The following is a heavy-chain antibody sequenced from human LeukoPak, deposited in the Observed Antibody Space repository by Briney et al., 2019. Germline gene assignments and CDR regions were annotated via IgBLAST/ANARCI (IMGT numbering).Heavy chain of an antibody. Sequence: GGSLRLSCAASGFTFRSYGMHWVRQAPGKGLEWVAVISFDGSNKYYADSVKGRFTISRDNSKNTLYLQMNSLRAEDTAVYYCAKDATAVVGTVYMDVWGKGTTVTVSS. CDR1: GFTFRSYG. D-gene: IGHD6-13*01. CDR2: ISFDGSNK. V-gene: IGHV3-30*18. J-gene: IGHJ6*03. CDR3: AKDATAVVGTVYMDV.